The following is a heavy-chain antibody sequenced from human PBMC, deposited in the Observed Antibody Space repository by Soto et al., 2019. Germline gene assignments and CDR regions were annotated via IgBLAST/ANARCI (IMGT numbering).Heavy chain of an antibody. J-gene: IGHJ5*02. V-gene: IGHV4-39*01. CDR3: ARQVTLPYDFWSGYYGFDP. CDR2: IYYSGST. Sequence: SETLSLTCTVSGGSISSSSYYWGWIRQPPGKGLEWIGSIYYSGSTYYNPSLKSRVTISVDTSKNQFSLKLSSVTAADTAVYYCARQVTLPYDFWSGYYGFDPWGQGTLVTVSS. CDR1: GGSISSSSYY. D-gene: IGHD3-3*01.